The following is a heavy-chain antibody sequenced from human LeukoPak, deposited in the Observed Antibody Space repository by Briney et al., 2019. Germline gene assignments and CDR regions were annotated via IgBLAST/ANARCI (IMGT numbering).Heavy chain of an antibody. Sequence: PGGSLRLSCAASGFTFSSYGMNWVRQAPGKGLEWVSGISGSGGNTYYADSVKGWFTISRDNSKNTLYLQMNSLRAEDTAVYYCAKRKLERPEPGAFDIWGQGTMVTVSS. J-gene: IGHJ3*02. CDR1: GFTFSSYG. CDR2: ISGSGGNT. D-gene: IGHD1-1*01. CDR3: AKRKLERPEPGAFDI. V-gene: IGHV3-23*01.